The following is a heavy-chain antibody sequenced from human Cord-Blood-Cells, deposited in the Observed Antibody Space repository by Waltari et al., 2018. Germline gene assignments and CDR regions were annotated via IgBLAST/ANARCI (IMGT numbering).Heavy chain of an antibody. J-gene: IGHJ4*02. D-gene: IGHD5-18*01. CDR3: ARVPRGYSYEYYFDY. Sequence: QVQLQESGPGLVKPSETLSLTCTVSGGSISSYYWSWIQQPPGKGLEWIGYIYYSGSTNYNPSLKSRVTISVDTSKNQFSLKLSSVTAADTAVYYCARVPRGYSYEYYFDYWGQGTLVTVSS. CDR2: IYYSGST. V-gene: IGHV4-59*01. CDR1: GGSISSYY.